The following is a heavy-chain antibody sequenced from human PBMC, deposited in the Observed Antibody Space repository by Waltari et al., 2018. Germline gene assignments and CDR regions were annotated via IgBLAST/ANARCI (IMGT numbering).Heavy chain of an antibody. V-gene: IGHV1-3*01. D-gene: IGHD2-15*01. CDR3: VSGVVAAQVDI. Sequence: QVQLVQSGAEVKKPGASVKVSCKASGYTFTSYAMPWVRQAPGQRLEWMGWINAGNGNTKYSQKFQGRVTITRDTSASTAYMELSSLRSEDTAVYYCVSGVVAAQVDIWGQGTMVTVSS. CDR2: INAGNGNT. CDR1: GYTFTSYA. J-gene: IGHJ3*02.